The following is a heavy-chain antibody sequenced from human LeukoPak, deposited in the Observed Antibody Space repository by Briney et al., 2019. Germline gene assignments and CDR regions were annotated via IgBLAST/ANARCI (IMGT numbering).Heavy chain of an antibody. J-gene: IGHJ4*02. V-gene: IGHV3-74*01. CDR3: ARGMVGFWPALGLDY. Sequence: PGGSLRLSCAASGFTFSSYSMNWVRQAPGKGLVWVSRINTDGSSTSYADSVKGRFTISRDNAKNTLYLQMNSLRAEDTAVYYCARGMVGFWPALGLDYWGQGTLVTVSS. D-gene: IGHD2-8*01. CDR2: INTDGSST. CDR1: GFTFSSYS.